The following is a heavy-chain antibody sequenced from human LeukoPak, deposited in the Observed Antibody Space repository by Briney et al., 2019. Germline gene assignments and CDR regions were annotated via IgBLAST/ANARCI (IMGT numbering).Heavy chain of an antibody. J-gene: IGHJ4*02. D-gene: IGHD3-22*01. CDR2: IYTSGST. CDR3: ARQYYDSTGYYYFDY. V-gene: IGHV4-4*07. CDR1: GGSISSYY. Sequence: PSETLSLTCTVSGGSISSYYWSWIRQPAGKGLEWIGRIYTSGSTNYNPSLKSRVTMSADTSKNQVSLHLRSVTAADTAVYYCARQYYDSTGYYYFDYWGQGTLVTVSS.